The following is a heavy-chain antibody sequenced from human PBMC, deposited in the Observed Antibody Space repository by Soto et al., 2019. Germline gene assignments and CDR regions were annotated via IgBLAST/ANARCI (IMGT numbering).Heavy chain of an antibody. V-gene: IGHV4-34*01. Sequence: QVQLQQWGAGLLKPSETLSLTCAVYGGSFSGYYWSWIRQPPGKGLEWIGEINHSGSTNYNSSLKSRVTISVDTSKNKFSLKLISVTAADTAVYYCAREADIVVVPAAIGKNWFDPWGQGTLVTVPS. D-gene: IGHD2-2*01. J-gene: IGHJ5*02. CDR3: AREADIVVVPAAIGKNWFDP. CDR2: INHSGST. CDR1: GGSFSGYY.